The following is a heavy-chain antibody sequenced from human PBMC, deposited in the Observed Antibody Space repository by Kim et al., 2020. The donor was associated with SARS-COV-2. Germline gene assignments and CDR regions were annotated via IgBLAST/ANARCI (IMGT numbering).Heavy chain of an antibody. CDR3: ARARENRYFSVMDV. Sequence: YADSVKGRFTISRDNAKSSLYLQMNSLRAEDTAVYYCARARENRYFSVMDVWGQGTTVSVSS. V-gene: IGHV3-11*06. D-gene: IGHD2-21*01. J-gene: IGHJ6*02.